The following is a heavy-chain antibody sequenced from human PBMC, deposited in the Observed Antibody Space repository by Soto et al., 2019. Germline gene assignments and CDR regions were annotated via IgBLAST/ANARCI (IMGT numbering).Heavy chain of an antibody. CDR1: GFTVSSNY. Sequence: PGGSLRLSCAASGFTVSSNYMSWVRQAPGKGLEWVSAIYSGGSTYYADSVKGRFTISRDNSKNTLYLQMNSLRAEDTAVYYCARGGATMYYYYGMDVWGQGTTVTVSS. J-gene: IGHJ6*02. V-gene: IGHV3-53*01. CDR2: IYSGGST. CDR3: ARGGATMYYYYGMDV. D-gene: IGHD1-26*01.